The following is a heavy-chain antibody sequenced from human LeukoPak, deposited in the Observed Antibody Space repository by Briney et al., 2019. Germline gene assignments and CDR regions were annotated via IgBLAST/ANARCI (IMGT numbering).Heavy chain of an antibody. CDR2: IYHSGST. V-gene: IGHV4-4*02. J-gene: IGHJ3*02. CDR3: ARLLLWFGEPYGKAFDI. Sequence: GSPRLSCAASEFTFSSYWMNWVRQPPGKGLEWIGEIYHSGSTNYNPSLKSRVTISVDKSKNQFSLKLSSVTAANTAVYYCARLLLWFGEPYGKAFDIWGQGTMVTVSS. CDR1: EFTFSSYW. D-gene: IGHD3-10*01.